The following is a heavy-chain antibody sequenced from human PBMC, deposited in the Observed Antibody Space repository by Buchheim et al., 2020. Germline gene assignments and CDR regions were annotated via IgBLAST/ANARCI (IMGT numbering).Heavy chain of an antibody. V-gene: IGHV3-30-3*01. CDR3: ARVWGSEWFGYFDY. CDR2: ISYDGSNK. D-gene: IGHD3-16*01. J-gene: IGHJ4*02. Sequence: QVQLVESGGGVVQPGRSLRLSCAASGFTFSSYAMHWVRQAPGKGLEWVAVISYDGSNKYYADSVKGRFTISRDNSKNTLYLQMNSLRAEDTAVYYCARVWGSEWFGYFDYWGQGTL. CDR1: GFTFSSYA.